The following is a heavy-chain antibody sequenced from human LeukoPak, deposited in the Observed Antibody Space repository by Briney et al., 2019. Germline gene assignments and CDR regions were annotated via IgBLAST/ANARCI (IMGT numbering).Heavy chain of an antibody. CDR1: GFTVSSNC. CDR2: IYSGGST. V-gene: IGHV3-53*01. Sequence: GGSLRLSCAASGFTVSSNCMSWVRQAPGKGLEWVSVIYSGGSTYYADSVKGRFTISRDNSKNTLYLQMNSLRAEDTAVYYCARVPRRVYGDYGNDYWGQGTLVTVSS. J-gene: IGHJ4*02. CDR3: ARVPRRVYGDYGNDY. D-gene: IGHD4-17*01.